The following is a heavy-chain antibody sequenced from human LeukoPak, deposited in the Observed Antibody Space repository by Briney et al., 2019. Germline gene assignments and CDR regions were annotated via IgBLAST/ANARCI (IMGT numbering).Heavy chain of an antibody. CDR1: GFTFSANN. J-gene: IGHJ4*02. D-gene: IGHD3-16*01. CDR2: IERAGSQR. CDR3: AKDGGGGTYSFDY. Sequence: PGGSLRLSCAVSGFTFSANNMHWVRQAPGKGLEWVTFIERAGSQRFYADSVKGRFTISRDNSKNALYLHINSLRPEDTAVYYCAKDGGGGTYSFDYWGQGSLVTVSS. V-gene: IGHV3-30*02.